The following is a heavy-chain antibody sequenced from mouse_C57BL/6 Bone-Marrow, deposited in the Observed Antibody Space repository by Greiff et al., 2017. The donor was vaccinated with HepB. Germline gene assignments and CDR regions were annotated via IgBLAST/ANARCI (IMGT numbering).Heavy chain of an antibody. J-gene: IGHJ3*01. D-gene: IGHD1-1*01. V-gene: IGHV1-80*01. CDR3: ARRIYYYGSSYVAY. CDR2: IYPGDGDT. CDR1: GYAFSTYW. Sequence: VQLQQSGAELVKPGASVKISCKASGYAFSTYWMNWVKQRPGKGLEWIGQIYPGDGDTNYNGKFKGKATLTADKSSSTAYMQLSSLTSEDSAVYFCARRIYYYGSSYVAYWGQGTLVTVSA.